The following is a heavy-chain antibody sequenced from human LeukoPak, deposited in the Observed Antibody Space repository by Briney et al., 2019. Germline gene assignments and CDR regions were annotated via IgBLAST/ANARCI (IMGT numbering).Heavy chain of an antibody. V-gene: IGHV3-23*01. CDR2: IIGSSGTT. J-gene: IGHJ4*02. D-gene: IGHD5-12*01. CDR3: AKGAYDYIEIAYFDY. Sequence: GGSLRLSCVASGFSFNNYAMNWVRQAPGKGLEWVSLIIGSSGTTFYADSVKGRFTISRDKSKSTLYLQMNSLRAEDTAVYYCAKGAYDYIEIAYFDYWGQGSLVAVSS. CDR1: GFSFNNYA.